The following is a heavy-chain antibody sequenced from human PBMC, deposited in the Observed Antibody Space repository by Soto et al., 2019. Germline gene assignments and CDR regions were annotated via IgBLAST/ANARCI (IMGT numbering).Heavy chain of an antibody. J-gene: IGHJ4*02. V-gene: IGHV3-21*01. CDR1: GFTFSSYS. Sequence: EVPLVESGGGLVKPGGSLRLSCAASGFTFSSYSMNWVRQAPGKGLEWVSSISSSSSYIYYADSVKGRFTISRDNAKNSLYLQMNGLRAEDTAVYYCARDKVDTDMALAVDYWGQGTLVTVSS. D-gene: IGHD5-18*01. CDR3: ARDKVDTDMALAVDY. CDR2: ISSSSSYI.